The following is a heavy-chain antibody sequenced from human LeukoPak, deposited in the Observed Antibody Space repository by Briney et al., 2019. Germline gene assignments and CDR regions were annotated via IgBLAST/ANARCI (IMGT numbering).Heavy chain of an antibody. Sequence: PGGSLRLSCAASGFTFSSYGMHWVRQAPGKGLEWVAVISYDGSNKYYADSVKGRFTISRDNSKNTLYLQMNSLRAEDTAVYYCAKDSGSYYWGFDYWGQGTLVTVSS. CDR2: ISYDGSNK. V-gene: IGHV3-30*18. D-gene: IGHD1-26*01. J-gene: IGHJ4*02. CDR1: GFTFSSYG. CDR3: AKDSGSYYWGFDY.